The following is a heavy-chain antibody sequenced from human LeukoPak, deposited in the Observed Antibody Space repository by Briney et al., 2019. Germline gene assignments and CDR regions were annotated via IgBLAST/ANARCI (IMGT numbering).Heavy chain of an antibody. V-gene: IGHV3-7*01. CDR1: GFTFSSYW. J-gene: IGHJ4*02. D-gene: IGHD1-26*01. CDR3: ARVRGSYCSDY. CDR2: IKQDGSEK. Sequence: GGSLRLSCEASGFTFSSYWMTWVRQAPGKGLEWVANIKQDGSEKDYVDSVKGRFTISRDNAKNSLYLQMNSLKAEDTAVYYCARVRGSYCSDYWGQGTLVTVSS.